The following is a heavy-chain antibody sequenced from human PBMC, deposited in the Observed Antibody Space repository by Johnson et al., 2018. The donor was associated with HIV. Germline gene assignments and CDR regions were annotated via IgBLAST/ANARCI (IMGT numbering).Heavy chain of an antibody. Sequence: VQLVESGGGVVQPGRSLRLSCVASGFTFSNYGMHWVRQAPGKGLEWVSAISGSGGTTYYADSVKGRFTISRDNSKNTLYLQMNSLRAEDTAVYYCAAPSLGGATFDAFDIWGQGTMVTVSS. CDR2: ISGSGGTT. CDR3: AAPSLGGATFDAFDI. D-gene: IGHD1-26*01. J-gene: IGHJ3*02. V-gene: IGHV3-23*04. CDR1: GFTFSNYG.